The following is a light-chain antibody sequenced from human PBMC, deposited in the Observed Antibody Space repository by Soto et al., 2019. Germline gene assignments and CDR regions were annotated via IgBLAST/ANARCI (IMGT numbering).Light chain of an antibody. Sequence: QSVLTQPPSVSGAPGQRVTISCTGSRYNIGAGYDVHWYRQLPGTAPKLLLYGNTNRPSGVPDRFSGSKSGTSASLAITGLQAEDEADYYCQSYDSSLSGNVVFGGGTKVTVL. J-gene: IGLJ2*01. CDR1: RYNIGAGYD. V-gene: IGLV1-40*01. CDR3: QSYDSSLSGNVV. CDR2: GNT.